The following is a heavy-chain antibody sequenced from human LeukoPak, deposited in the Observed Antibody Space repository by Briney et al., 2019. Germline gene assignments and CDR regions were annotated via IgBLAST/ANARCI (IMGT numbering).Heavy chain of an antibody. CDR1: GFTFSDYY. Sequence: PGGSLRLSCAASGFTFSDYYISWIRQAPGKGLEWVSYISTSGSSTNYAESVKGRFTISRDNAKNSLYLQMDRLRGDDTAVYYCARVPGRYAFDFWGQGTMVTVSS. J-gene: IGHJ3*01. D-gene: IGHD2-15*01. V-gene: IGHV3-11*03. CDR3: ARVPGRYAFDF. CDR2: ISTSGSST.